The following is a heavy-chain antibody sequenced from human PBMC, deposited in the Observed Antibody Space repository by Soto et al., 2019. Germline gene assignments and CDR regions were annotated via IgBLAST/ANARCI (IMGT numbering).Heavy chain of an antibody. CDR2: ISSSSSTI. Sequence: HPGGSLRLSCAASGFTFSTYSMNWVRQAPGKGLEWVSYISSSSSTIFYTDSVKGRFTVSRDNSKNTLYLQMNSLRAEDTAVYYCAKDGRYYDILTGYYSSGYYFDYWGQGTLVTVSS. CDR3: AKDGRYYDILTGYYSSGYYFDY. V-gene: IGHV3-48*01. CDR1: GFTFSTYS. D-gene: IGHD3-9*01. J-gene: IGHJ4*02.